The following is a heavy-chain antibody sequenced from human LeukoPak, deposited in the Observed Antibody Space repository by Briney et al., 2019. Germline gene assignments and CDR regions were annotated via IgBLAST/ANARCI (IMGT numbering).Heavy chain of an antibody. CDR3: ARDRRGGGYGYFDY. J-gene: IGHJ4*02. Sequence: GASVKVSCKASGGTFISYAISWVRQAPGQGLEWMGGIIPIFGTANYAQKFQGRVTITADESTSTAYMELSSLRSEDTAVYYCARDRRGGGYGYFDYWGQGTLVTVSS. V-gene: IGHV1-69*13. CDR1: GGTFISYA. D-gene: IGHD3-16*01. CDR2: IIPIFGTA.